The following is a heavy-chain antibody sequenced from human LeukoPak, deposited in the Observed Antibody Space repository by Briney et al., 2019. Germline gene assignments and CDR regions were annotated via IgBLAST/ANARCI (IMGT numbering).Heavy chain of an antibody. CDR1: GFTFSSYG. CDR2: ISYDGSNK. D-gene: IGHD3-9*01. V-gene: IGHV3-30*18. Sequence: PGGSLRPSCAASGFTFSSYGMHWVRQAPGKGLEWVAVISYDGSNKYYADSVKGRFTISRDNSKNTLYLQMNSLRAEDTAVYYCAKGENYDILTGYDYWGQGTLVAVSS. CDR3: AKGENYDILTGYDY. J-gene: IGHJ4*02.